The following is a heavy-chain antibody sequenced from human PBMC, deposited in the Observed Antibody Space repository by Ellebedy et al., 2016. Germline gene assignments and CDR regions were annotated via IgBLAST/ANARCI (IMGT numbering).Heavy chain of an antibody. CDR2: INAGNGNT. Sequence: ASVKVSCKASGYTFTTNAMHWVRQAPGQRLEWMGWINAGNGNTKYSQKFQGRVTITRDTSASTAYMELSSLRSEDTAVYYCARHGDYGGIGDYWGQGTLVTVSS. CDR1: GYTFTTNA. D-gene: IGHD4-23*01. J-gene: IGHJ4*02. CDR3: ARHGDYGGIGDY. V-gene: IGHV1-3*01.